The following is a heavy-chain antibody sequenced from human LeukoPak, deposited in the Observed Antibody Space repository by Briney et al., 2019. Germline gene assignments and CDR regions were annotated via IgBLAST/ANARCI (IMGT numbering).Heavy chain of an antibody. CDR2: ISAYNGNT. Sequence: VASVKVSCKASGYTFTSYGISWVRQAPGQGLEWMGWISAYNGNTNYAQKLQGRVTMTTDTSTSTAYMELRSLRSDDTAVYYCARDEGDYYGSGSYLPTDYWGQGTLVTVSS. CDR3: ARDEGDYYGSGSYLPTDY. J-gene: IGHJ4*02. CDR1: GYTFTSYG. V-gene: IGHV1-18*01. D-gene: IGHD3-10*01.